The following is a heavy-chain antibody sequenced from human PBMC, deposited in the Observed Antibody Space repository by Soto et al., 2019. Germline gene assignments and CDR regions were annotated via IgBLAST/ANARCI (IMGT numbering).Heavy chain of an antibody. J-gene: IGHJ6*03. CDR1: GFTFGDYA. V-gene: IGHV3-49*03. CDR2: IRSKAYGGTT. CDR3: TRAAARLHYYYHYYMDV. Sequence: PGGSLRLSCTASGFTFGDYAMSWFRQAPGKGLEWVGFIRSKAYGGTTEYAASVKGRFTISRDDSKSIAYLQMNSLKTEDTAVYYCTRAAARLHYYYHYYMDVCGKGTTVTVSS. D-gene: IGHD6-6*01.